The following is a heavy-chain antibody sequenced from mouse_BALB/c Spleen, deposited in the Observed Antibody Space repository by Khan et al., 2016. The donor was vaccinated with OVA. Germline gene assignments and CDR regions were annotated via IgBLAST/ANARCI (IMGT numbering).Heavy chain of an antibody. Sequence: QVQLQQPGPELMKPGASVRISCKASGYTFTSYYIHWVKQRPGQGLEWIGWIYPGNINTKYNEKFKGKATLTADKSSSTAYMQLSSLTSEDSAVSFSARDDYFVGDAMDYWGQGTSVTVSS. J-gene: IGHJ4*01. CDR3: ARDDYFVGDAMDY. V-gene: IGHV1S56*01. CDR1: GYTFTSYY. CDR2: IYPGNINT. D-gene: IGHD2-4*01.